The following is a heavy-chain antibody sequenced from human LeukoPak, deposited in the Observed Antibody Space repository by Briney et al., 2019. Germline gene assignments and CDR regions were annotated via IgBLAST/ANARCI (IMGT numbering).Heavy chain of an antibody. D-gene: IGHD1-26*01. CDR1: GFTFSGSA. V-gene: IGHV3-23*01. CDR3: ATISGSFEYLDY. J-gene: IGHJ4*02. Sequence: GGSLRLSCAASGFTFSGSAMHWVRQAPGKGLEWVSGISASGGVTYSAESVRGRFTITRDNSKNTLYLQMNSLRVDDTAAYYCATISGSFEYLDYWGQGTLVTVSS. CDR2: ISASGGVT.